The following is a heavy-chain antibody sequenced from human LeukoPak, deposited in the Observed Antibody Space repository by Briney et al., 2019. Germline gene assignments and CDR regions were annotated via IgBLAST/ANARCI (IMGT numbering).Heavy chain of an antibody. V-gene: IGHV3-21*01. CDR3: ARDGSSGWSA. Sequence: GGSLRLSCTASGFTFSSYSMNWVRQAPGKGLEWVSSISSSSSYIYYADSVKGRFTISRDNAKNSRYLQLNSLRAEGTAVYYCARDGSSGWSAWGQGTLVTVSS. CDR1: GFTFSSYS. CDR2: ISSSSSYI. J-gene: IGHJ5*02. D-gene: IGHD6-19*01.